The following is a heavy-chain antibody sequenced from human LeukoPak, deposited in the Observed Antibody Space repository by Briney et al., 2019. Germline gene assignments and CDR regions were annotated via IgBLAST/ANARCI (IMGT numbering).Heavy chain of an antibody. CDR2: TYYRSKLYN. J-gene: IGHJ4*02. CDR3: ARVLLLGYCSSTSCYGPFDY. D-gene: IGHD2-2*01. V-gene: IGHV6-1*01. CDR1: GDSFSSNSAA. Sequence: SQTLSLTCAISGDSFSSNSAAWNWIRQSPSRGLEWLGRTYYRSKLYNDYAVSVKSRITINPDTSKNQFSLQLNSVTPEDTAVYYCARVLLLGYCSSTSCYGPFDYWGQGTLVTVSS.